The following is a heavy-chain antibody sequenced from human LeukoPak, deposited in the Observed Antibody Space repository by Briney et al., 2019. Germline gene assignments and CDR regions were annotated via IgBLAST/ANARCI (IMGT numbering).Heavy chain of an antibody. J-gene: IGHJ3*02. CDR2: ISSSSSYI. V-gene: IGHV3-21*01. D-gene: IGHD3-22*01. CDR1: GFTFSSYS. Sequence: SGGSLRLSCAASGFTFSSYSMNWVRQAPGKGLEWVSSISSSSSYIYYADSVKGRFTISRDNAKNSPYLQMNSLRAEDTAVYYCARASSGSDAFDIWGQGTMVTVSS. CDR3: ARASSGSDAFDI.